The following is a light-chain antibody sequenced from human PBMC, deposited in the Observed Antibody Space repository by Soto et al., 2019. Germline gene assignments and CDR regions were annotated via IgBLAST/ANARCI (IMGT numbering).Light chain of an antibody. J-gene: IGKJ1*01. CDR2: AAS. CDR1: QSISSY. CDR3: QQSYSTPR. V-gene: IGKV1-39*01. Sequence: DVQMTQPPSSLSAAGGDRVTISCRASQSISSYLNWYQQKPGKAPKLLIYAASSLQSGVPSRFSGSGSGTDFTLTITSLQPEDFATYYCQQSYSTPRFGQGTKVDI.